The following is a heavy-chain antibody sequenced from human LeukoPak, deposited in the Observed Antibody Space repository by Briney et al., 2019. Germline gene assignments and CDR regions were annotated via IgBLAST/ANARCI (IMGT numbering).Heavy chain of an antibody. CDR2: ISAYNGNT. CDR1: GYTFTSYG. D-gene: IGHD2-2*01. V-gene: IGHV1-18*01. Sequence: ASVKVSCKASGYTFTSYGISWVRQAPGQGLEWMGWISAYNGNTNYAQKLQGRVTMTTDTSTSTAYMELRSLRSDDTAVCYCVRGCSSTSCYWSYYYGMDVWGQGTTVTVSS. CDR3: VRGCSSTSCYWSYYYGMDV. J-gene: IGHJ6*02.